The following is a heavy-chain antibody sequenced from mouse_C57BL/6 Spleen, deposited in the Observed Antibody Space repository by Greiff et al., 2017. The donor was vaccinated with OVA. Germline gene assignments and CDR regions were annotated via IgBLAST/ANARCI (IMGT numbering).Heavy chain of an antibody. CDR2: LSSGSSSI. CDR1: GFTFSDYG. CDR3: ARGLLRYYFDY. V-gene: IGHV5-17*01. J-gene: IGHJ2*01. Sequence: DVQLVESGGCLVKPGGSLKLSCAASGFTFSDYGMHWVRPAPEKGLEWVAYLSSGSSSICYADKEKGRFTISGDNAKNTLFLQMTSLGSEDSAMYYCARGLLRYYFDYWGQGTTLTVSS. D-gene: IGHD1-1*01.